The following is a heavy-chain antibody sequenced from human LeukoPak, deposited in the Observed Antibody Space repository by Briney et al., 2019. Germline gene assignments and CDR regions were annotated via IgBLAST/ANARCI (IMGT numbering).Heavy chain of an antibody. V-gene: IGHV3-30*04. CDR1: GFTFSSYV. J-gene: IGHJ4*02. CDR3: ARYKGGSYVSSFDY. CDR2: ISNDGSNE. D-gene: IGHD6-25*01. Sequence: PGGSLRLSCAASGFTFSSYVMHWVRQAPGKGLEWVAIISNDGSNEYYADSVKGRFTISRDNSKNTLYLQMNSLKAADTAVYYCARYKGGSYVSSFDYWGQGTLVTVSS.